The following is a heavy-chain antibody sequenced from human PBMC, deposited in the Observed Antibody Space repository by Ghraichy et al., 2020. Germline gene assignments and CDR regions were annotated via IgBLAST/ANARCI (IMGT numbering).Heavy chain of an antibody. CDR2: INTDSGYT. J-gene: IGHJ5*02. V-gene: IGHV1-3*04. CDR3: ARDLSRGMNWFDP. CDR1: GYTFTAYA. Sequence: ASVKVSCKASGYTFTAYAIHWVRQAPGQRLEWMGWINTDSGYTSYSQTFQGRLTLTRDTSASTAYMDLTSLGSEDTAVYYCARDLSRGMNWFDPWGQGTWSPSPQ. D-gene: IGHD3-16*01.